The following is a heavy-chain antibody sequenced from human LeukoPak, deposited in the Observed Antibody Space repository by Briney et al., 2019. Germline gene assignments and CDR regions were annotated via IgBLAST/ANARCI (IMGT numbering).Heavy chain of an antibody. CDR3: ARARDPYHYGSGSYWDPYFDY. Sequence: ASVKVSCKASGYTFTSYGISWVRQAPGQGLEWMGWISAYNGNTNYAQKLQGRVTMTTDTSTSTAYMELRSLRSDDTAVYYCARARDPYHYGSGSYWDPYFDYWGQGTLVTVSS. J-gene: IGHJ4*02. V-gene: IGHV1-18*01. CDR2: ISAYNGNT. D-gene: IGHD3-10*01. CDR1: GYTFTSYG.